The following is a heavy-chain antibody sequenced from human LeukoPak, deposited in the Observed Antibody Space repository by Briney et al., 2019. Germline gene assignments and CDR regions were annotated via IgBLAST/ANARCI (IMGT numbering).Heavy chain of an antibody. CDR1: GGSISSYY. D-gene: IGHD3-22*01. V-gene: IGHV4-4*07. CDR2: IYTSGST. J-gene: IGHJ3*02. CDR3: ARHLRSGYYRDAFDI. Sequence: SETLSLTCTVSGGSISSYYWSWIRQPAGKGLEWIGRIYTSGSTNYNPSLKSRVTMSVDTSKNQFSLKLSSVTAADTAVYYCARHLRSGYYRDAFDIWGQGTMVTVSS.